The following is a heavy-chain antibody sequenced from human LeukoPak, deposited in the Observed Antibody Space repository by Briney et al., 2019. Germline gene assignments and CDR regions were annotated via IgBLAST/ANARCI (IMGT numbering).Heavy chain of an antibody. V-gene: IGHV4-30-4*01. CDR2: IYYSGST. CDR3: ARELRGSSAMDY. D-gene: IGHD6-19*01. J-gene: IGHJ4*02. CDR1: GGSISSGDYY. Sequence: SETLSLTCTVSGGSISSGDYYWSWIRQPPGKGLEWIGYIYYSGSTYYNPSLKSRVTISVDTSKNQFSLKLSSVTAADTAVYYCARELRGSSAMDYWGQGTLVTVSS.